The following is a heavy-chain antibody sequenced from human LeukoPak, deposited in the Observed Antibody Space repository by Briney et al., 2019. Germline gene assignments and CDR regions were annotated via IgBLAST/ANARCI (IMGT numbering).Heavy chain of an antibody. D-gene: IGHD1-26*01. J-gene: IGHJ4*02. CDR3: AREAGRGGTYSRPDY. V-gene: IGHV1-18*01. CDR2: ITVYDGKT. CDR1: GYMFFNYG. Sequence: ASVKVSCKASGYMFFNYGITWVRQAPGQGLEWMGWITVYDGKTKYAQSLQGRVTMTTNTSTHTAYMELKSLRSDDTAVYVCAREAGRGGTYSRPDYWGQGTLVTVSS.